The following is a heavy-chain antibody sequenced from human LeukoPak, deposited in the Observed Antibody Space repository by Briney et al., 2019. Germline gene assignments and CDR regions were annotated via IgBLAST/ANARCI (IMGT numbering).Heavy chain of an antibody. CDR1: GGAFSSYA. D-gene: IGHD1-1*01. CDR3: ARAGGTTAYDAFDI. J-gene: IGHJ3*02. CDR2: IIPIFGTA. Sequence: GASVKVSCKASGGAFSSYAISWVRQAPGQGLEWMGGIIPIFGTANYAQKFQGRVTITTDESTSTAYMELSSLRSEDTAVYYCARAGGTTAYDAFDIWGQGTMVTVSS. V-gene: IGHV1-69*05.